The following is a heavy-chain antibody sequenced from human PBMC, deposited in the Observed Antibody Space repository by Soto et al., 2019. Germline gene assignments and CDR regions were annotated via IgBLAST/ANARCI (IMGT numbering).Heavy chain of an antibody. J-gene: IGHJ6*02. CDR3: AKDLSRDGYNFYYYYGMDV. V-gene: IGHV3-30*18. Sequence: GSLRLSCAASGFTFSSYGMHWVRQAPGKGLEWVAVISYDGSNKYYADSVKGRFTISRDNSKNTLYLQMNSLRAEDTAVYYCAKDLSRDGYNFYYYYGMDVWGQGTTVTVSS. CDR1: GFTFSSYG. D-gene: IGHD5-12*01. CDR2: ISYDGSNK.